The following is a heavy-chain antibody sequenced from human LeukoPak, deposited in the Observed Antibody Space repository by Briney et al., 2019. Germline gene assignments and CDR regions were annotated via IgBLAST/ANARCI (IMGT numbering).Heavy chain of an antibody. V-gene: IGHV4-4*07. Sequence: PSETLSPTCTVSGGSISSYYWSWIRQPAGKGLEWIGRIYTSGSTNYNPSLKSRVTMSVDTSKNQFSLKLSSVTAADTAVYYCARDLGYDSSGYYGGDAFDIRGQGTMVTVSS. CDR1: GGSISSYY. J-gene: IGHJ3*02. D-gene: IGHD3-22*01. CDR2: IYTSGST. CDR3: ARDLGYDSSGYYGGDAFDI.